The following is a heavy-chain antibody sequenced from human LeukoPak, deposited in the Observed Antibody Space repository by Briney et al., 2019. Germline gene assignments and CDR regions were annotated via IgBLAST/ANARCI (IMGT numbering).Heavy chain of an antibody. CDR2: FDPEDGET. D-gene: IGHD6-13*01. Sequence: ASVKVSCKVSGYTLTELSMHWVRQAPGKGLEWMGGFDPEDGETIYAQKFQGRVTMTEDTSTDTAYMELSSLRSEDTAVYYCATLPYSSSWYEYYFDYWGQGALVTVSS. V-gene: IGHV1-24*01. CDR3: ATLPYSSSWYEYYFDY. J-gene: IGHJ4*02. CDR1: GYTLTELS.